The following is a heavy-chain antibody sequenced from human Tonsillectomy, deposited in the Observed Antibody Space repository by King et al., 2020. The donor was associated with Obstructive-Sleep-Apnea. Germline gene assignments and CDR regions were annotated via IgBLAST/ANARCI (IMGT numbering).Heavy chain of an antibody. CDR3: ARKDPDYGMDV. Sequence: HVQLVESGGGVVQPGRSLRLSCAASIFTFTTYAIHLGRQAPGKGLEWGAFISYDGSDKFYADSVKGRFTVSRDSSKNPHYLQMNSLRAEDTAVYFCARKDPDYGMDVWGQGTTVTVSS. CDR1: IFTFTTYA. J-gene: IGHJ6*02. CDR2: ISYDGSDK. V-gene: IGHV3-30*04.